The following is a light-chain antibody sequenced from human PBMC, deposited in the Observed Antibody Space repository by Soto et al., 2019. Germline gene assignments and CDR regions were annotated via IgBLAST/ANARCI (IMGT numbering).Light chain of an antibody. J-gene: IGKJ3*01. CDR2: GAS. CDR1: QKISNKY. Sequence: EIVLTQSPGILSLSPGERATLSCRASQKISNKYLAWYQQKPGQAPRLLIFGASTRATGIPDRFVGRGSGTDFTLTISRLEPEDFAVYYCQQYDLALNFGHATKVEIK. CDR3: QQYDLALN. V-gene: IGKV3-20*01.